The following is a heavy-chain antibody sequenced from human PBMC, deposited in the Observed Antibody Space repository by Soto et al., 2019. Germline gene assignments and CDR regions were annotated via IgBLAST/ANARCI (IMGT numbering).Heavy chain of an antibody. J-gene: IGHJ4*02. Sequence: SETLSLTCAVYGGSFSGYYWSWIRQPPGKGLEWIGEINHSGSTNYNPSLKSRVTISVDTSKNQFSLKLSSVTAADTAVYYCARDGSGSSPFDYWGQGTLVTVSS. CDR3: ARDGSGSSPFDY. CDR1: GGSFSGYY. V-gene: IGHV4-34*01. CDR2: INHSGST. D-gene: IGHD3-10*01.